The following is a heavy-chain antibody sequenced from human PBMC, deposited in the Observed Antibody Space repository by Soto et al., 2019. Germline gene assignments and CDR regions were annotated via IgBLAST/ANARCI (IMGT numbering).Heavy chain of an antibody. Sequence: EVHLVESGGGVAQPGGSLRLSCAASGFTFDDYAMHWVRQAPGKGLEWVSGISWNSDNTGYADSVKGRFTISRDNAKRCLFLQMNSLRSEDTAFYFCARTTWGYGEPLDSWGQGTLVTVSS. D-gene: IGHD4-17*01. J-gene: IGHJ4*02. V-gene: IGHV3-9*01. CDR1: GFTFDDYA. CDR3: ARTTWGYGEPLDS. CDR2: ISWNSDNT.